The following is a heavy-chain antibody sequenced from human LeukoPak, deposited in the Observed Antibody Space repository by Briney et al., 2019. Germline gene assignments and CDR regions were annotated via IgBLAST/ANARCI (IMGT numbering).Heavy chain of an antibody. D-gene: IGHD3-3*01. CDR2: ISGSGGST. J-gene: IGHJ6*02. V-gene: IGHV3-23*01. Sequence: GGSLRLSCAASGFTFSSYAMSWVRQAPGKGLEWVSAISGSGGSTYYADSVKGRFTISRDNSKNTLYLQMNSLRAEHTAVYYCAKDGADFWSGYYYYYGMDVWGQGTTVTVSS. CDR3: AKDGADFWSGYYYYYGMDV. CDR1: GFTFSSYA.